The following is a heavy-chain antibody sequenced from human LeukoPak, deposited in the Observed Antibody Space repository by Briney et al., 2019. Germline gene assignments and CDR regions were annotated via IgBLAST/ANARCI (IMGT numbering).Heavy chain of an antibody. Sequence: GGSLRLSCAASGFTFSSYAMSWVRQAAGKGLEWVSAISGSGGSTYYADSVKGRFTISRDNSKNTLYLQMNSLRAGDTAVYYCAKRYCSSTSCHYYYYYGMDVWGQGTTVTVSS. CDR1: GFTFSSYA. CDR2: ISGSGGST. D-gene: IGHD2-2*01. CDR3: AKRYCSSTSCHYYYYYGMDV. V-gene: IGHV3-23*01. J-gene: IGHJ6*02.